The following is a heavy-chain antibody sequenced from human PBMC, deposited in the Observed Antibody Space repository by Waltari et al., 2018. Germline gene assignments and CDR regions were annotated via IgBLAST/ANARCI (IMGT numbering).Heavy chain of an antibody. CDR1: GGSISSGSVY. CDR3: ARDEARYYDIMTGGGYYGLDV. D-gene: IGHD3-9*01. CDR2: IFTSGST. J-gene: IGHJ6*02. Sequence: QVQLQESGPGLVRPSQTLSLTCTVSGGSISSGSVYWTWIRQPAGKGLEWVGHIFTSGSTKYNPSLKSRVSVSLDTSENQFSLRLSSGTAADTAVYYCARDEARYYDIMTGGGYYGLDVWGQGTTVTVSS. V-gene: IGHV4-61*02.